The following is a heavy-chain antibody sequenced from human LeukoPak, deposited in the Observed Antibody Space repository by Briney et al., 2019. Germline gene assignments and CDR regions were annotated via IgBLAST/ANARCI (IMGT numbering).Heavy chain of an antibody. CDR3: ARETAHVYDSSGFETGVRHWFDP. CDR1: GGTFSSYA. CDR2: IIPIFGTA. Sequence: SVKVSCKASGGTFSSYAIRWVRQAPGQGLEWMGGIIPIFGTANYAQKFQGRVTITADKSTSTANMELSSLRSDDTAVYYCARETAHVYDSSGFETGVRHWFDPWGQGTLVTVSS. J-gene: IGHJ5*02. V-gene: IGHV1-69*06. D-gene: IGHD3-22*01.